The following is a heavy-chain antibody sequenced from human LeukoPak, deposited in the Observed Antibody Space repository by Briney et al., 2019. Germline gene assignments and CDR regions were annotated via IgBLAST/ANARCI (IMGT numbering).Heavy chain of an antibody. V-gene: IGHV3-7*01. CDR3: VRDNRWASDY. CDR1: GFTFSSYW. J-gene: IGHJ4*02. CDR2: IKGDGGEK. D-gene: IGHD4-23*01. Sequence: GGSLRLSCAASGFTFSSYWMSWVRQAPGKGLEWVANIKGDGGEKYADSVEGRFTISRDNAKNSVYLQMNSLRVEDTAVYYCVRDNRWASDYWGQGTLVTVSS.